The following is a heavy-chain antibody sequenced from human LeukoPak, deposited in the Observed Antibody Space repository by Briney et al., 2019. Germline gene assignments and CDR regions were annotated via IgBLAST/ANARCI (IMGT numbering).Heavy chain of an antibody. D-gene: IGHD1-26*01. CDR3: ASPIVGTTDY. V-gene: IGHV1-2*02. Sequence: ASVKVSCKASGYTFTGYYMHWVRQAPGQGPEWMGWINSNSGDTKYAQKFQGRVTMTRDTSISTAYMELSRLKSDDTAVYYCASPIVGTTDYWGQGTLVTVSS. CDR1: GYTFTGYY. J-gene: IGHJ4*02. CDR2: INSNSGDT.